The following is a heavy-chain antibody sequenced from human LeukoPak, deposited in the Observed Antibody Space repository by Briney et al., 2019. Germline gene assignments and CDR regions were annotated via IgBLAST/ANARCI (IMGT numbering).Heavy chain of an antibody. CDR3: AKDHGITMIVVVIREDAFDI. V-gene: IGHV3-53*05. Sequence: GSLRLSCAASGFTVSSNYMSWVRQAPGKGLEWVSVIYSGGSTYYADSVKGRFTISRDNSKNTLYLQMNSLRAEDTAVYYCAKDHGITMIVVVIREDAFDIWGQGTMVTVSS. J-gene: IGHJ3*02. D-gene: IGHD3-22*01. CDR1: GFTVSSNY. CDR2: IYSGGST.